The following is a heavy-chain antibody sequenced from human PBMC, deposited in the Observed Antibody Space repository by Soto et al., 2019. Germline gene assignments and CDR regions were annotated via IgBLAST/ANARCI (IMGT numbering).Heavy chain of an antibody. CDR2: IKSKTDGGTA. V-gene: IGHV3-15*01. CDR1: GFTFGNAW. Sequence: VQLVESGGGLVKPGGSLRLSCAASGFTFGNAWMNWVRQTPGKRLEWVGRIKSKTDGGTADYAAPVKGRFTISRDDSKHVLYLQMGSLKSEDTAVYYCTPDREHMYDIGCWGQGKLVPVSS. CDR3: TPDREHMYDIGC. J-gene: IGHJ4*02. D-gene: IGHD2-8*01.